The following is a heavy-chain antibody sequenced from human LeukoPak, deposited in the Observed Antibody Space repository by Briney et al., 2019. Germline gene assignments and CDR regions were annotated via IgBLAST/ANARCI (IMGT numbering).Heavy chain of an antibody. D-gene: IGHD5-18*01. Sequence: GGSLRLSCAASGFTFDDYGMSWVRQAPGKGLEWVSGINWNGGSTGYADSVKGRFTISRDNAKNSLYLQMNSLRAEDTALYCCARDDVDTAMVNSPYFDYWGQGTLVTVSS. J-gene: IGHJ4*02. CDR1: GFTFDDYG. V-gene: IGHV3-20*04. CDR3: ARDDVDTAMVNSPYFDY. CDR2: INWNGGST.